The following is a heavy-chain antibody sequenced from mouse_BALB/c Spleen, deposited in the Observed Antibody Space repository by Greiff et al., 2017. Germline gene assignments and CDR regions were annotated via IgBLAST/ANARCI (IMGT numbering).Heavy chain of an antibody. D-gene: IGHD1-2*01. V-gene: IGHV5-6-4*01. CDR1: GFTFSSYT. CDR2: ISSGGSYT. J-gene: IGHJ4*01. CDR3: TRDLLTTARGAMDY. Sequence: EVMLVESGGGLVKPGGSLKLSCAASGFTFSSYTMSWVRQTPEKRLEWVATISSGGSYTYYPDSVKGRFTISRDNAKNTLYLQMSSLKSEDTAMYYCTRDLLTTARGAMDYWGQGTSVTVSS.